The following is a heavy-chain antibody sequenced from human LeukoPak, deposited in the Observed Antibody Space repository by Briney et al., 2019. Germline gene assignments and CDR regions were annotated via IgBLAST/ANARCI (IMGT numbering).Heavy chain of an antibody. V-gene: IGHV4-39*07. CDR1: GGSISSSSYY. CDR2: IYYSGST. D-gene: IGHD3-22*01. CDR3: ARDTYYYDSSGYSNFDY. J-gene: IGHJ4*02. Sequence: ASETLSLTCTVSGGSISSSSYYWGWIRQPPGKGLEWIGSIYYSGSTYYNPSLKSRVTISVDTSKNQFSLKLSSVTAADTAVYYCARDTYYYDSSGYSNFDYWGQGTLVTVSS.